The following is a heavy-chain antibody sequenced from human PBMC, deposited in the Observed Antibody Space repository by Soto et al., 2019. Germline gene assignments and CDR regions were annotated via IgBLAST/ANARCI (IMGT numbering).Heavy chain of an antibody. CDR1: GYSISRGDY. J-gene: IGHJ5*02. V-gene: IGHV4-38-2*02. CDR2: IYHDGTT. Sequence: PSETLSLTCTVSGYSISRGDYWGWIRQPPGKGLQWIGTIYHDGTTYSNPSLNGRVTISVSTSQNRFSLTLGSVTAADTAVYYCARVPYHYARGTYRPRWFDPWGQGTLVTVSS. D-gene: IGHD3-16*02. CDR3: ARVPYHYARGTYRPRWFDP.